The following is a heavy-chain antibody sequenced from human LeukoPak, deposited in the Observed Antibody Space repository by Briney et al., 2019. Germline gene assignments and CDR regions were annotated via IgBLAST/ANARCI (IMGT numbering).Heavy chain of an antibody. J-gene: IGHJ3*02. CDR1: GYTFTGYY. CDR2: INPNSGGT. Sequence: GASVKVSCKASGYTFTGYYMHWVRQAPGQGLEWMGWINPNSGGTNYAQKFQGRATMTRDTSISTAYMELSRLRSDDTAVYYCARAPQGSGWYGDAFDIWGQGTMVTVSS. CDR3: ARAPQGSGWYGDAFDI. D-gene: IGHD6-19*01. V-gene: IGHV1-2*02.